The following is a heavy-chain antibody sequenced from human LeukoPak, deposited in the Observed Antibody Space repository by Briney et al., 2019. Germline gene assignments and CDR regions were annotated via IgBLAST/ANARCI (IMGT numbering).Heavy chain of an antibody. V-gene: IGHV3-7*01. J-gene: IGHJ4*02. Sequence: PGGSLRLSCAASGFTFSSYWMSWVRQAPGKGLEWVANIKQDGSEKYYVDSVKGRFTISRDNAKNSLYLQMNSLRAEDMAVYYCASDIAAAAVDYWGQGTLVTVSS. CDR3: ASDIAAAAVDY. CDR2: IKQDGSEK. CDR1: GFTFSSYW. D-gene: IGHD6-13*01.